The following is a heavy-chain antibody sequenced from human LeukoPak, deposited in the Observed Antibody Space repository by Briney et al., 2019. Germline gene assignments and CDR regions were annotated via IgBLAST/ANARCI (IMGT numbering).Heavy chain of an antibody. CDR2: IFPGDSDT. V-gene: IGHV5-51*01. Sequence: GESLKISCKGSEYSFATYWIGWVRQMPGQGLEWMGIIFPGDSDTRYSPSFQGQVTISADKSINTAYLQWSSLKASDSAMYYCARQARGSSTWFDFWGQGTLVTVSS. J-gene: IGHJ4*02. D-gene: IGHD6-13*01. CDR3: ARQARGSSTWFDF. CDR1: EYSFATYW.